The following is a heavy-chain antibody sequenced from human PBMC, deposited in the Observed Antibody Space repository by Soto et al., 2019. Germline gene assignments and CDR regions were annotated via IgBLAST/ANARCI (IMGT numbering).Heavy chain of an antibody. D-gene: IGHD6-19*01. V-gene: IGHV2-5*01. Sequence: SGPTLVNPIQTLTLTCTFSGFSLSTSGVGVGWIRQPPGKALEWLALIYWNDDKRYSPSLKSRLTITKDTSKNQVVLTMTNMDPVDTATYYCAHRPSGWYLFDYWGQGTLVTVSS. CDR1: GFSLSTSGVG. CDR2: IYWNDDK. CDR3: AHRPSGWYLFDY. J-gene: IGHJ4*02.